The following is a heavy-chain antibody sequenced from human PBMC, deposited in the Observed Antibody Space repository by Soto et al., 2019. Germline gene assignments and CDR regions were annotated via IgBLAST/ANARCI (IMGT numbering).Heavy chain of an antibody. V-gene: IGHV3-33*01. CDR3: ARDLGRRFLEWLLD. CDR2: IWYDGSNK. J-gene: IGHJ4*02. D-gene: IGHD3-3*01. Sequence: PGGSLRLSCAASGFTFSSYGMHWVRQAPGKGLEWVAVIWYDGSNKYYADSVKGRFTIYRDNSKNTLYLQMNSLRAEDTAVYYCARDLGRRFLEWLLDWGQGTLVTVSS. CDR1: GFTFSSYG.